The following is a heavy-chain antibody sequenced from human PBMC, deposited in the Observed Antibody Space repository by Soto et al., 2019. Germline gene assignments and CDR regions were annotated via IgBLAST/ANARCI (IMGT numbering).Heavy chain of an antibody. Sequence: PSETLSLTCTVSGGSISSYYWSWIRQPPGKGLEWIGYIYHSGSSNYNPSLKSRVTVSVDTSKNQFSLKLTSVTAADTAVYYCASSSGMTTVTYFDYWGQGTLVTVSS. D-gene: IGHD4-4*01. CDR3: ASSSGMTTVTYFDY. V-gene: IGHV4-59*01. CDR1: GGSISSYY. J-gene: IGHJ4*02. CDR2: IYHSGSS.